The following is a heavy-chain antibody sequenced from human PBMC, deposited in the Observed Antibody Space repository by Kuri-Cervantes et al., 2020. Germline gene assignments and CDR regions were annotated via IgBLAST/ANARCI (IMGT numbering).Heavy chain of an antibody. CDR3: ARPGGWFELYGMDV. Sequence: SETLSLTCAVSGGSLSIGDYSWNWIRQPPGRDLEWIGKIYYSGTTQYNPSLKSRVTISVDRSENQFSLRLNSVTAADTAVYYCARPGGWFELYGMDVWGQGTTVTVSS. CDR2: IYYSGTT. D-gene: IGHD3-10*01. CDR1: GGSLSIGDYS. J-gene: IGHJ6*02. V-gene: IGHV4-30-2*01.